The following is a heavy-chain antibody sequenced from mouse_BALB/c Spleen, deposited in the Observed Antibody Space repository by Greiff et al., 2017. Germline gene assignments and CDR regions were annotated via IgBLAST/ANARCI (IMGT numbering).Heavy chain of an antibody. J-gene: IGHJ4*01. CDR3: ARGGGTYGNYENAMDY. CDR2: ISYDGSN. D-gene: IGHD2-1*01. Sequence: EVKLMESGPGLVKPSQSLSLTCSVTGYSITSGYYWNWIRQFPGNKLEWMGYISYDGSNNYNPSLKNRISITRDTSKNQFFLKLNSVTTEDTATYYCARGGGTYGNYENAMDYWGQGTSVTVSS. CDR1: GYSITSGYY. V-gene: IGHV3-6*02.